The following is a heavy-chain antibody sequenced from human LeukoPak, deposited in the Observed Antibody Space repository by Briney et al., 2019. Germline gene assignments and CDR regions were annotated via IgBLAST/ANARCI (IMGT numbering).Heavy chain of an antibody. J-gene: IGHJ4*02. D-gene: IGHD6-13*01. CDR3: ARDMTITGADDY. Sequence: GGSLRLSCAASGFTFSDYYMSWIRQAPGKGLEWVSYISSSGSTIYYADSVKGRFTISRDNAKNSLYLQMDSLRAEDTAIYYCARDMTITGADDYWGQGTLVTVSS. CDR1: GFTFSDYY. CDR2: ISSSGSTI. V-gene: IGHV3-11*04.